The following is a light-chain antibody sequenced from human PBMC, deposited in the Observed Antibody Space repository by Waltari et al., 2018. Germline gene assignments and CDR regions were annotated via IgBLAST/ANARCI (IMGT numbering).Light chain of an antibody. CDR2: SNN. CDR3: GAWDDSLNGVV. V-gene: IGLV1-44*01. Sequence: YQHRPGAAPKLLIYSNNQRPSGGPDRFSGCKSGTSDALAIGQPQSEDEAHYYCGAWDDSLNGVVFGVGTKLTVL. J-gene: IGLJ2*01.